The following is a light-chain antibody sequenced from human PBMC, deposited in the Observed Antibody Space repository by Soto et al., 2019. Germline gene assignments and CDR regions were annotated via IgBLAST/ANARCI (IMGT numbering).Light chain of an antibody. V-gene: IGKV1-5*01. J-gene: IGKJ2*01. CDR1: HTISTW. CDR2: GAS. Sequence: DIQITQSPSTLSASVGDRVTLTCRASHTISTWLAWYQQKPGKAPKLLIYGASSLQTGVPSRFSGSGSGTEFTLNISSLQPDDFATYYCQQYNSYSYTFGQGTKLEIK. CDR3: QQYNSYSYT.